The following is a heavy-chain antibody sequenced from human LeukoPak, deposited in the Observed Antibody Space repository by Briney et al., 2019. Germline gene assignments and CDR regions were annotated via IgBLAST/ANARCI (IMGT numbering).Heavy chain of an antibody. V-gene: IGHV3-23*01. CDR2: ISGSGGST. Sequence: GGSLRLSCAASGFTFSSYAMSWVRQAPGKGLEWVSAISGSGGSTTYADSVKGRFTISRDNAKNTLYLQMNSLRAEDTAVYYCAKYAVDYSNYVRPRYYFDYWGQGTLVTVSS. D-gene: IGHD4-11*01. CDR1: GFTFSSYA. CDR3: AKYAVDYSNYVRPRYYFDY. J-gene: IGHJ4*02.